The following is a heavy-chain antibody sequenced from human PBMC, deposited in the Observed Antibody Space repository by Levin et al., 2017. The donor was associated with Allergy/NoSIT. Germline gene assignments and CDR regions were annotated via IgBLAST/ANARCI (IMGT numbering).Heavy chain of an antibody. D-gene: IGHD3-22*01. CDR2: INDRGTT. J-gene: IGHJ4*02. Sequence: SQTLSLPCTVSGGSISNSYWSWIRQSPEKGLEWIGYINDRGTTKSNPSLRSRVTISLDTSKNQFSLKLRSVTAADTAVYYCAGGGGHYYDTSGYQWGQGTLVTVST. CDR1: GGSISNSY. V-gene: IGHV4-59*01. CDR3: AGGGGHYYDTSGYQ.